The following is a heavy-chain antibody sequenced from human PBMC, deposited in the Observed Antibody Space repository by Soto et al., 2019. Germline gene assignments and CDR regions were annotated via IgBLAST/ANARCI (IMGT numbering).Heavy chain of an antibody. CDR3: ARVPGYCSGGSCYFAPYDY. CDR1: GFTFSSYG. J-gene: IGHJ4*02. V-gene: IGHV4-31*02. Sequence: LRLSCAASGFTFSSYGMHWVRQHPGKGLEWIGYIYYSGSTYYNPSLKSRVTISVDTSKNQFSLKLSSVTAADTAVYYCARVPGYCSGGSCYFAPYDYWGQGTLVTVSS. CDR2: IYYSGST. D-gene: IGHD2-15*01.